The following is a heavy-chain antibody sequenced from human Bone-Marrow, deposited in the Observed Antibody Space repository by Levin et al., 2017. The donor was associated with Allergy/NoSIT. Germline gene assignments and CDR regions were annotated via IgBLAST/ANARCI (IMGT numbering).Heavy chain of an antibody. V-gene: IGHV3-23*01. CDR2: ITGTGGHT. CDR1: GFTFRLYG. J-gene: IGHJ6*02. D-gene: IGHD5-12*01. CDR3: AKGKSPVATRAMDV. Sequence: PGGSLRLSCAASGFTFRLYGMNWVRQAPGKGLEWVSAITGTGGHTYYADSVKGRLTISRDNSKNTVYLNMNNLRVEDTAVYYCAKGKSPVATRAMDVWGQGTTVTVSS.